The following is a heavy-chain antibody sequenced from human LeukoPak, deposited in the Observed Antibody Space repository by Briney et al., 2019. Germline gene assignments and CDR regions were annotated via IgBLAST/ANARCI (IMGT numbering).Heavy chain of an antibody. Sequence: PGGSLRLSCAASGFTFSSYGMHWVRQAPGKGLEWVAVISYDGSNKYYADSVKGRFTISRDDSKNTLYLQMNSLRAEDTAVYYCAKEQQFDYWGQGTLVTVSS. CDR2: ISYDGSNK. D-gene: IGHD1-1*01. J-gene: IGHJ4*02. CDR1: GFTFSSYG. V-gene: IGHV3-30*18. CDR3: AKEQQFDY.